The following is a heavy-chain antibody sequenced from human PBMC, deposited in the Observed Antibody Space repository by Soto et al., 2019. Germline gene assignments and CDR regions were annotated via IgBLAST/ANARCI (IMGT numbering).Heavy chain of an antibody. CDR3: ASLAVADDAFDI. Sequence: SVKVSCKASGGTFSSYTISWVRQAPGQGLEWMGRIIPILGIANYAQKFQGRVTITADKSTSTAYMELSSLRSEDTAVYYCASLAVADDAFDIWGQGTMVTVSS. V-gene: IGHV1-69*02. CDR1: GGTFSSYT. CDR2: IIPILGIA. D-gene: IGHD6-19*01. J-gene: IGHJ3*02.